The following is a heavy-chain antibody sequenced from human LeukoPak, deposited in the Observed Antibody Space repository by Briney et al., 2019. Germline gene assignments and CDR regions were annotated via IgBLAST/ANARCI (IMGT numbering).Heavy chain of an antibody. J-gene: IGHJ4*02. V-gene: IGHV1-8*01. CDR3: AAHTYYYSSGSFAY. CDR2: MNPSSGNT. D-gene: IGHD3-10*01. Sequence: ASVKVSCKASGYTFTSYDINWVRQATGQGPEWMGWMNPSSGNTGYAQRFQGRVTMTRDTSTNTAYLELSSLRSDDTAVYYCAAHTYYYSSGSFAYWGQGTLSPSPQ. CDR1: GYTFTSYD.